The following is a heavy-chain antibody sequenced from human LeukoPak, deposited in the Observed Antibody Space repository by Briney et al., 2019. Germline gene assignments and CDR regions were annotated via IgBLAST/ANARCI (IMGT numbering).Heavy chain of an antibody. CDR3: ARDRGY. J-gene: IGHJ4*02. Sequence: GGSLRLSCAASGFTFSSYAMHWVRQAPGKGLEWVAVISYGGSNKYYADSVKGRFTISRDNSKNTLYLQMNSLRAEDTAVYYCARDRGYWGQGTLVTVSS. CDR2: ISYGGSNK. V-gene: IGHV3-30-3*01. CDR1: GFTFSSYA.